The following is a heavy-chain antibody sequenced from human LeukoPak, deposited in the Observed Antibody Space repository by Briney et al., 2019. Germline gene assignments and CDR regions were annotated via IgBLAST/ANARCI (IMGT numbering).Heavy chain of an antibody. CDR1: DGSISSYY. J-gene: IGHJ3*02. CDR3: ARVGYNWNDPVGAFDI. Sequence: SETLSLTCTVSDGSISSYYWSWIRQPAGKGLEWIGRIYTSGSTNYNPSLKSRVTMSVDTSKNQFSLKLSSVTAADTAVYYCARVGYNWNDPVGAFDIWGQGTMVTVSS. D-gene: IGHD1-20*01. V-gene: IGHV4-4*07. CDR2: IYTSGST.